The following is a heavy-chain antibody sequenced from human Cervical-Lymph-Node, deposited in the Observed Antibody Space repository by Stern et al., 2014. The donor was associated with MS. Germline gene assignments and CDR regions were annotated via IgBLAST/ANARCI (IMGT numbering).Heavy chain of an antibody. CDR3: ARDPADCSSTSCFDY. CDR2: IYHSGST. Sequence: QVQLQESGPGLVKPSGTLSLTCAVSGGSISSSNWWSWVRQPPGKGLEWIGEIYHSGSTNYNPYLKSRVTISVDKSKNQFSLKLSSVTAADTAVYYCARDPADCSSTSCFDYWGQGTLVTVSS. CDR1: GGSISSSNW. V-gene: IGHV4-4*02. D-gene: IGHD2-2*01. J-gene: IGHJ4*02.